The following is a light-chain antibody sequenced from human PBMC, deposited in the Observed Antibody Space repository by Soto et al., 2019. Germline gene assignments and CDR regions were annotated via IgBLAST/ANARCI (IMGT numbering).Light chain of an antibody. CDR1: SSDVGGYNY. CDR2: EVT. Sequence: HSALTQPASVSGSPGQSITISCTGTSSDVGGYNYVSWYQQHPGKAPKLIIYEVTNRPSGVSNRFSGSKSGNTASLTISGLQAEDEADYYCNSYTTTSSWVFGGGTKLTVL. V-gene: IGLV2-14*01. J-gene: IGLJ3*02. CDR3: NSYTTTSSWV.